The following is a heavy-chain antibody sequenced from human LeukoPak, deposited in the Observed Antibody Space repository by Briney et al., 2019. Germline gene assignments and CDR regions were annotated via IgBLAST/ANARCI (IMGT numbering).Heavy chain of an antibody. Sequence: GASVKVSCKASGYTFTDYYLYWVRQAPGQGLEWMGWINPNSGGTNYAQKFQGRVTMTRDTSISTAYMELSRLRSDDTAVYYCARGFSYDRSAYYAWFDPWGQGILVTVSS. CDR3: ARGFSYDRSAYYAWFDP. CDR1: GYTFTDYY. V-gene: IGHV1-2*02. CDR2: INPNSGGT. J-gene: IGHJ5*02. D-gene: IGHD3-22*01.